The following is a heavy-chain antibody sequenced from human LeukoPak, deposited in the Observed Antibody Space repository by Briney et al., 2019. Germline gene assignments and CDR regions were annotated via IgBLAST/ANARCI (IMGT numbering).Heavy chain of an antibody. D-gene: IGHD6-19*01. Sequence: GGSLRLSCAASGFTFSSYGMHWVRQAPGKGLEWVAVIWYDGSNKYYADSVKGRFTISRDNSKNTLYLQMNSLRAEDTAVYYCARDGRRKGIAVAGTMDYWGQGTLVTVSS. CDR3: ARDGRRKGIAVAGTMDY. CDR1: GFTFSSYG. V-gene: IGHV3-33*01. CDR2: IWYDGSNK. J-gene: IGHJ4*02.